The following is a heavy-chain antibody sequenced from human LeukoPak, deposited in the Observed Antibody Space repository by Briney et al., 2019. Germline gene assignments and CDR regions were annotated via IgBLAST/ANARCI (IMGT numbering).Heavy chain of an antibody. J-gene: IGHJ4*02. V-gene: IGHV3-23*01. D-gene: IGHD6-19*01. CDR3: AKLKAGNFDY. CDR2: ISGSGGSR. CDR1: GLTSSSYA. Sequence: GGSARLSCEASGLTSSSYAMSWVRQAPGKGLEWVSFISGSGGSRYYADSVKGRFTISRDDSKNTIYLQMNSLRAEDTAVYYCAKLKAGNFDYWGQGTLVIVSS.